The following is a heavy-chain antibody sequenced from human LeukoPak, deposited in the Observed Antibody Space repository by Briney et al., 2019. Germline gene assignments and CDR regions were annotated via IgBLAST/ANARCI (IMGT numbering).Heavy chain of an antibody. D-gene: IGHD2-2*01. CDR2: IYYSGST. V-gene: IGHV4-39*01. CDR1: GGSISSSSYY. CDR3: ARPVSSATLKTWFDP. J-gene: IGHJ5*02. Sequence: PSETLSLTCTVSGGSISSSSYYWGWIRQPPGKGLEWIGSIYYSGSTYYNPSLKSRVTISVDTSKNQFSLKLSSVTAADTAVYYCARPVSSATLKTWFDPWGQGTLVTVSS.